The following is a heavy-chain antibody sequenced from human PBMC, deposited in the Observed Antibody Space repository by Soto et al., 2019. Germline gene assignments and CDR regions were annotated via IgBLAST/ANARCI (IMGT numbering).Heavy chain of an antibody. CDR3: AREMVRGVGSDY. J-gene: IGHJ4*02. CDR2: ISTYNVNT. D-gene: IGHD3-10*01. CDR1: GYTFTSYG. V-gene: IGHV1-18*01. Sequence: QVQLVQSGAEVKKPGASVKVSCKASGYTFTSYGISWVRQAPGQGLEWMGWISTYNVNTKYAQKIQGRVTMTTDTSTSTAYREVRSLRSDDKAVCYCAREMVRGVGSDYWGQGTLVTGSS.